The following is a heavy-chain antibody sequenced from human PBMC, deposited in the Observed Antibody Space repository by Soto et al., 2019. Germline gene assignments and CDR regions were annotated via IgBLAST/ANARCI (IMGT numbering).Heavy chain of an antibody. CDR1: GFTFSRYG. CDR2: IWYDGSNK. D-gene: IGHD6-19*01. V-gene: IGHV3-33*01. CDR3: ARVKVSSGWAIDY. J-gene: IGHJ4*02. Sequence: GSLRLSCAASGFTFSRYGMHWVRQAPGKGLEWVAVIWYDGSNKYYADSVKGRFTISRDNSKNTLYLQMNSLRAEDTAVYYCARVKVSSGWAIDYWGQGTLVTVSS.